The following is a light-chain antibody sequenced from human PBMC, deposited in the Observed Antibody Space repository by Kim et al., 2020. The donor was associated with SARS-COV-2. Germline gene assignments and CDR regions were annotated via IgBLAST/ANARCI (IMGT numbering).Light chain of an antibody. CDR3: QQYGSSPQT. J-gene: IGKJ1*01. V-gene: IGKV3-20*01. Sequence: SPGEQATLSSRTRQGVSSNSLAWYQKKPGQPPRHHMFGPSNKATGIPDRFTGSGFGTDFTLTISRLEPEDFAVYYCQQYGSSPQTFGQGTKVDIK. CDR1: QGVSSNS. CDR2: GPS.